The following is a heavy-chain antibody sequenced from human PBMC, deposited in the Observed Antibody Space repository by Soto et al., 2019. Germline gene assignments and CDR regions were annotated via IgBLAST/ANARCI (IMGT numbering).Heavy chain of an antibody. V-gene: IGHV1-69*13. Sequence: VASVKVSCKASGGTFSSYAISWVRQAPGQGLEWMGGIIPIFGTANYAQKFQGRVTITADESTSTAYMELSSLRSEDTAVYYCARGPIAVAGPLGPWGQGTLVTVSS. D-gene: IGHD6-19*01. CDR1: GGTFSSYA. J-gene: IGHJ5*02. CDR2: IIPIFGTA. CDR3: ARGPIAVAGPLGP.